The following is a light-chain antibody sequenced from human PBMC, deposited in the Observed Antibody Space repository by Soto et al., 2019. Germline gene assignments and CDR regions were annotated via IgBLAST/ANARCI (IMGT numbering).Light chain of an antibody. CDR2: GAS. V-gene: IGKV3-20*01. CDR1: QSVSSNY. J-gene: IGKJ1*01. CDR3: LQYGGLPRT. Sequence: EIVLTQSPGTLSLSPGEIATLSCRATQSVSSNYLAWYQQKSGQAPRLLIYGASSRATGIPDRFSGGGSGTDFTLTITRLEPEDFAVYFCLQYGGLPRTFGQGTKVDIK.